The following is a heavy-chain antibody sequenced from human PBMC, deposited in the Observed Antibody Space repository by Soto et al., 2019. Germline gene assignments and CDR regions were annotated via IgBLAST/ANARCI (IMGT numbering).Heavy chain of an antibody. CDR1: GFIFNNYW. D-gene: IGHD3-10*01. Sequence: EVQLVESGGGLVQPGGSLRLSCAASGFIFNNYWMSWVRQAPGKGLEWVANIKSDGSDKYYVDSVKSRFTISRDNAKNSLFLQMNSLRAEDTAVYYCASGTVPMLRGVYKNWGQGTLVTVSS. V-gene: IGHV3-7*01. CDR3: ASGTVPMLRGVYKN. CDR2: IKSDGSDK. J-gene: IGHJ4*02.